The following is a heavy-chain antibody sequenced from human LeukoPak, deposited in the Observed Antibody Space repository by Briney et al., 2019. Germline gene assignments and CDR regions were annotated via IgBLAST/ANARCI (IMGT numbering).Heavy chain of an antibody. CDR3: ARHEEEDGYNAKTPDY. CDR1: GAAISRNSCS. V-gene: IGHV4-39*01. Sequence: PSETLSLTCTVSGAAISRNSCSWCWIRQPPGTGLEWIGSGRYSGTTYYNPSLKSRVTISLDTSKNQFSLRLSSVTAADTAVYYCARHEEEDGYNAKTPDYWGQGALVTVSS. D-gene: IGHD5-24*01. CDR2: GRYSGTT. J-gene: IGHJ4*02.